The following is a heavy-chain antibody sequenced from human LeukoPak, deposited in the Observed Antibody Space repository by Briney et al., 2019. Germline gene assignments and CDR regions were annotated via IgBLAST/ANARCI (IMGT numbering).Heavy chain of an antibody. CDR1: GFTVSSNY. Sequence: PGGSLRLSCAASGFTVSSNYMSWVRQAPGKGLEWVSVIYSGGSTYYADSVKGRFTISRDNSKNTLYLQMNSLRAEDTAVYYCARGYCSGGSCYKDYWGQQTLVTVSS. V-gene: IGHV3-66*01. D-gene: IGHD2-15*01. J-gene: IGHJ4*02. CDR3: ARGYCSGGSCYKDY. CDR2: IYSGGST.